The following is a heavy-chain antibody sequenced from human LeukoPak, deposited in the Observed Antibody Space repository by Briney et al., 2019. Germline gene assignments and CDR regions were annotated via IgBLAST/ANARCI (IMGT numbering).Heavy chain of an antibody. CDR2: ITTGGGST. CDR3: AKALSCTLDPSFHP. V-gene: IGHV3-23*01. J-gene: IGHJ5*02. CDR1: GFTLSSNY. Sequence: GGSLKVLLAASGFTLSSNYMGWVRQAPGKGLEWVSSITTGGGSTYYADHVKGRFTISRDNSKNNTSLQMNSLRAEDTAVYYCAKALSCTLDPSFHPWGQGTLVTVSS. D-gene: IGHD2-15*01.